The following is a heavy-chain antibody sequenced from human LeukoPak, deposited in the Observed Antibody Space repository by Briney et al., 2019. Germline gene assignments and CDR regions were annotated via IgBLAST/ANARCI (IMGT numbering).Heavy chain of an antibody. CDR1: GGTFSSYA. D-gene: IGHD4/OR15-4a*01. CDR2: VIPIFGTA. V-gene: IGHV1-69*05. Sequence: SVKVSCKASGGTFSSYAISWVRQAPGQGLEWMGGVIPIFGTANYAQKFQGRVTITTDESTSTAYMELSSLRSEDTAVYYCARSRRLTLDAFDIWGQGTMVTVSS. CDR3: ARSRRLTLDAFDI. J-gene: IGHJ3*02.